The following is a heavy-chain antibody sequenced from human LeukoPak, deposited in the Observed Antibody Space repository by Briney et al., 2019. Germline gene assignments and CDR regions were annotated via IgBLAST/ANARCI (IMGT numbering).Heavy chain of an antibody. CDR1: GFTFSSYW. CDR2: IKQDGSEK. J-gene: IGHJ1*01. Sequence: GGSLRLSCAASGFTFSSYWMSWVRQAPGKGLEWVAKIKQDGSEKYYVDSVKGRFTISRDNAKNSLYLQMNSLRAEDTAVYYCARDMSRYCSSTSCYGHFQHWGQGTLVSVSS. D-gene: IGHD2-2*01. V-gene: IGHV3-7*01. CDR3: ARDMSRYCSSTSCYGHFQH.